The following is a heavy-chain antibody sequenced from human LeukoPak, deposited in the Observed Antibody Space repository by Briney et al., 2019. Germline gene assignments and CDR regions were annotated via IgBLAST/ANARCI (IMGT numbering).Heavy chain of an antibody. J-gene: IGHJ4*02. CDR2: IWYDGSNK. V-gene: IGHV3-33*01. Sequence: GRSLRLSCAASGFTFSSYGMHWVRQAPGKGLEWVAVIWYDGSNKYYADSVKGRFTISRDNSKNTLYLQMNSLRAEDTAVYYCAREGGSGYYRNWGQGTLVTVSS. D-gene: IGHD3-22*01. CDR3: AREGGSGYYRN. CDR1: GFTFSSYG.